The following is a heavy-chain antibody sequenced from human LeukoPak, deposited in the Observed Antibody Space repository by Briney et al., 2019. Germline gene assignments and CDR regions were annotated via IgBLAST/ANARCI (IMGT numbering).Heavy chain of an antibody. CDR2: INHSGST. Sequence: SETLSLTCAVYGGSFSGYYWSWIRQPPGKGLEWIGEINHSGSTNYNPSLKSRVTISVDTSKNQFSLKLTSVTAADTAVYYCARDGDTAMILFAFDIWGQGTMVTVSS. V-gene: IGHV4-34*01. J-gene: IGHJ3*02. D-gene: IGHD5-18*01. CDR3: ARDGDTAMILFAFDI. CDR1: GGSFSGYY.